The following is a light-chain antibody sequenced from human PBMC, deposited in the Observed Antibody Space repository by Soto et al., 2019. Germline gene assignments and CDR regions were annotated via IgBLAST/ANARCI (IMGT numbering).Light chain of an antibody. CDR1: STNIGNNY. Sequence: QSVLTQPPSVSGAPGQKVTISCSGSSTNIGNNYVSWYQHLPGTAPKLLIYDNTERPSGIPDRFSGSKSGTSATLGITGLQTGDEADYYCATWDSSLSVGVFGGGTKLTVL. CDR3: ATWDSSLSVGV. CDR2: DNT. V-gene: IGLV1-51*01. J-gene: IGLJ2*01.